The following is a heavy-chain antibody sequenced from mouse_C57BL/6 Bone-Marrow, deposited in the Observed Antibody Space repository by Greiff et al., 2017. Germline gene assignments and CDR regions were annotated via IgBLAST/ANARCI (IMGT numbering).Heavy chain of an antibody. CDR3: VRREYAYAMDY. V-gene: IGHV10-1*01. Sequence: EVQLVESGGGLVQPKGSLKLSCAASGFSFNTYAMNWVRQAPGKGLEWVARIRSKSNNYATYYADSVKDRFTISRDDSESMLYLQMNDMKTEDTAMYYCVRREYAYAMDYWGQGTSITVSS. CDR2: IRSKSNNYAT. J-gene: IGHJ4*01. CDR1: GFSFNTYA. D-gene: IGHD5-1*01.